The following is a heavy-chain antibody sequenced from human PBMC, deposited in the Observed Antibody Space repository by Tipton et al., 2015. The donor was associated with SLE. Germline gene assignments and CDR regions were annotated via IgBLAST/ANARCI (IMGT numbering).Heavy chain of an antibody. J-gene: IGHJ5*02. CDR2: IYYSGST. V-gene: IGHV4-39*07. Sequence: TLSLTCTVSGGSISSSSYYWGWIRQPPGKGLEWIGSIYYSGSTYYNPSLKSRVTISVDTSKNQFSLKLSSVTAADTAVYYCARGDVSPGRFDPWGQGSLVTVSS. CDR1: GGSISSSSYY. CDR3: ARGDVSPGRFDP. D-gene: IGHD5/OR15-5a*01.